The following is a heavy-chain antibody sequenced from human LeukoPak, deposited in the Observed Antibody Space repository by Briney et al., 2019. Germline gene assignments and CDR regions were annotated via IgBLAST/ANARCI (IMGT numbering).Heavy chain of an antibody. CDR3: ARDGPVAGVELDQ. Sequence: GGSLRLSCAASGFPFDNYGMAWVPQAPGKGLEWVSGITWNGGITAYADSVKGRFTISRDNAKNSLYLQMNSLRAEDTALYYCARDGPVAGVELDQWGQGTLVTVSS. CDR1: GFPFDNYG. J-gene: IGHJ4*02. V-gene: IGHV3-20*04. CDR2: ITWNGGIT. D-gene: IGHD6-19*01.